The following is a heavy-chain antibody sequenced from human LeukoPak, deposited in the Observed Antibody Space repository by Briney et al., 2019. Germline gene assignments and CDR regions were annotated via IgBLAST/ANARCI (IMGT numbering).Heavy chain of an antibody. CDR1: GFTFSSYS. CDR3: ASLSRGLRSRHASRYSPFDY. J-gene: IGHJ4*02. V-gene: IGHV3-48*01. D-gene: IGHD5-12*01. Sequence: GGSLRLSCAASGFTFSSYSMNWVRQAPGKGLEWVSYISSSSSTIYYADSVKGRFTISRDNAKNSLYLQMNSLRAEDTAVYYCASLSRGLRSRHASRYSPFDYWGQGTLVTVSS. CDR2: ISSSSSTI.